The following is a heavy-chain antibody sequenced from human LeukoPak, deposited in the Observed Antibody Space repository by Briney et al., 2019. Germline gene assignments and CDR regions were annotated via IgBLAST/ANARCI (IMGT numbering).Heavy chain of an antibody. CDR3: ARDSSPERWLVPFDY. CDR1: GFTFSSYS. J-gene: IGHJ4*02. Sequence: GGSLRLSCAASGFTFSSYSMNWVRQAPGKGLEWVSYISSSSSTIYYADSVKGRFTISRDNAKNSLYLQMNSLRAEDTAVYYCARDSSPERWLVPFDYWGQGTLVTVSS. V-gene: IGHV3-48*01. D-gene: IGHD6-19*01. CDR2: ISSSSSTI.